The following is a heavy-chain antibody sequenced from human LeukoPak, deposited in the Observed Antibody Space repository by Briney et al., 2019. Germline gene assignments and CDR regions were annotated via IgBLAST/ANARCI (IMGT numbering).Heavy chain of an antibody. CDR3: ARVVGGGDNIDY. CDR1: GGSISSGDYY. CDR2: IYYSGST. Sequence: PSQTLSLTCTVSGGSISSGDYYWSWIRQPPGKGLEWIGYIYYSGSTYYNPSLKSRVTISVDTSKNQFSLKLSSVTAADTGVYYAARVVGGGDNIDYWGQGTLVTVSS. D-gene: IGHD4-17*01. V-gene: IGHV4-30-4*08. J-gene: IGHJ4*02.